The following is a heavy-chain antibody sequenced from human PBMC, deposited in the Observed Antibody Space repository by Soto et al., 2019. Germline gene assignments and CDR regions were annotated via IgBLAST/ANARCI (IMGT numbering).Heavy chain of an antibody. V-gene: IGHV4-39*01. Sequence: SETLYLTRTVSGCSISSISYYWGWIRQPPGKGLEWIGSIHYSGSTDFNPSLKSRVTTSVDTSRNQLSLKLSSVTAADTAVYYWARTSLVYDVWSGYPRATCFDPWCQGTLGTV. D-gene: IGHD3-3*01. CDR1: GCSISSISYY. J-gene: IGHJ5*02. CDR3: ARTSLVYDVWSGYPRATCFDP. CDR2: IHYSGST.